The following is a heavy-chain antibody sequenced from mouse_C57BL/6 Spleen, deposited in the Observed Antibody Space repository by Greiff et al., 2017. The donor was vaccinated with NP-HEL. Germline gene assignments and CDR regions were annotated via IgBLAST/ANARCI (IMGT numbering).Heavy chain of an antibody. J-gene: IGHJ2*01. Sequence: QVQLQQPGAELVKPGASVKLSCKASGYTFTSYWMHWVKQRPGQGLEWIGMIHPNSGSTNYNEKFKSKATLTVDKSSSTAYMQLSSLTSEDSAVYYCARGLLRYDYFDYWGQGTTLTVSS. V-gene: IGHV1-64*01. D-gene: IGHD1-1*01. CDR1: GYTFTSYW. CDR3: ARGLLRYDYFDY. CDR2: IHPNSGST.